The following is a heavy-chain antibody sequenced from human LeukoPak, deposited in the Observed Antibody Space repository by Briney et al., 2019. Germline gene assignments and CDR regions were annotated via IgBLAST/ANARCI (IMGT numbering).Heavy chain of an antibody. V-gene: IGHV3-30*02. CDR2: VRFDGTRK. CDR1: GFNLSRYG. J-gene: IGHJ6*02. Sequence: PGGSLRLSCAASGFNLSRYGVHWVRQAPGKGLEWVAYVRFDGTRKYYKDPVKGRFTISRDNSKNTLDLQMNSLRTEDSAIYYCEAGMDVWGLGTTVTVSS. CDR3: EAGMDV.